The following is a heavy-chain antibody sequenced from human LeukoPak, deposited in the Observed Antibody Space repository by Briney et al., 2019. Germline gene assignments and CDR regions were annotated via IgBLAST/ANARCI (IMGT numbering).Heavy chain of an antibody. CDR3: ARLIVGATPNWFDP. J-gene: IGHJ5*02. CDR1: GGSISSSSYY. D-gene: IGHD1-26*01. CDR2: IYYSGST. Sequence: SETLSLTCTVSGGSISSSSYYWGWIRRPPGKGLEWIGSIYYSGSTYYNPSLKSRFTISVDTSKTQFSLKLSSVTAADTAVYYCARLIVGATPNWFDPWGQGTLVTVSS. V-gene: IGHV4-39*01.